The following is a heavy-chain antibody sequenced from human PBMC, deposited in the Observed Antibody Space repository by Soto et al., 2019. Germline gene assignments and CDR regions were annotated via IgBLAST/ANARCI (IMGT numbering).Heavy chain of an antibody. J-gene: IGHJ4*02. V-gene: IGHV1-3*01. CDR2: INAGNGKT. CDR3: ALELQVLYYFDY. Sequence: QVQVVQSGAEVKKPGASVRVSCKASEYTFTSYVMHWVRQAPGQSHEWMGWINAGNGKTKYSQKFQDRVTITRATAARTAYMELSSLRSEATAVLYCALELQVLYYFDYLGQGTLVTVSS. D-gene: IGHD4-4*01. CDR1: EYTFTSYV.